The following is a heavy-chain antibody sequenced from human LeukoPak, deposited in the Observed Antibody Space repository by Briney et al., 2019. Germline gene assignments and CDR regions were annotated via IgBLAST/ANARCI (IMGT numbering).Heavy chain of an antibody. Sequence: GASVKVSCKASGYTFTSYGISWVRQAPGQGLEWMGWISAYNGNTNYAQKLQGRVTMTTDTSTSTAYMELRSLRSDDTAVYYCARSLGPVVRGGDAFDIWGQGTMVTVSS. CDR1: GYTFTSYG. CDR3: ARSLGPVVRGGDAFDI. CDR2: ISAYNGNT. J-gene: IGHJ3*02. V-gene: IGHV1-18*01. D-gene: IGHD3-10*01.